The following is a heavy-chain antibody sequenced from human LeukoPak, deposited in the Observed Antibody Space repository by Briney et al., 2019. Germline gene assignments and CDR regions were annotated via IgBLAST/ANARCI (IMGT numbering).Heavy chain of an antibody. D-gene: IGHD2-2*01. CDR2: INHSGST. Sequence: SETLSPTCAVYGGSFSGYYWSWIRQPPGKGLEWIGEINHSGSTNYNPSLKSRVTISVDTSKNQFSLKLSSVTAADTAVYYCARRFGPRYCSSTSCYGYYYYMDVWGKGTTVTVSS. V-gene: IGHV4-34*01. CDR1: GGSFSGYY. J-gene: IGHJ6*03. CDR3: ARRFGPRYCSSTSCYGYYYYMDV.